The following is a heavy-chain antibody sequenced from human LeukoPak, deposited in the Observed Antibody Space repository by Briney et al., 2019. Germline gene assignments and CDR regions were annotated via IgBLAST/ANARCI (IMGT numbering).Heavy chain of an antibody. CDR1: GGSISSGGYY. Sequence: PSGTLSLTCTVSGGSISSGGYYWSWICQHPGKGLEWIGYIYYSGSTYYNPSLKSRVTISVDTSKNQFSLKLSSVTAADTAVYYCARGVTVAFDYWGQGTLVTVSS. CDR3: ARGVTVAFDY. J-gene: IGHJ4*02. V-gene: IGHV4-31*03. CDR2: IYYSGST. D-gene: IGHD4-23*01.